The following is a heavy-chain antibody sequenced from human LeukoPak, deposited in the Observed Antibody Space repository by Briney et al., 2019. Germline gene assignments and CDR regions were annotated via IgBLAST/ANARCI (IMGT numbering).Heavy chain of an antibody. CDR2: IYSDGST. CDR3: TDAVAG. Sequence: QAGGSVRLSCAASRFSDSSNYVTWLRQPPGEGLEWVSFIYSDGSTYYADSVKGRFTISRDNSKNTLYLQMNSLRVEDTAVYYCTDAVAGWGQGTLVTVSS. CDR1: RFSDSSNY. D-gene: IGHD4-23*01. J-gene: IGHJ4*02. V-gene: IGHV3-53*05.